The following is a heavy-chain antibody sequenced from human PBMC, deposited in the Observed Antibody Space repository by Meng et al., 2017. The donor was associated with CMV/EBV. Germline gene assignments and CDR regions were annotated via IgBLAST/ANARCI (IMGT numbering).Heavy chain of an antibody. CDR2: INASGGST. Sequence: VEHGPVGEKGKKTAASVKASCKASGNTITSYYMHWVRQAPGQGLEWMGIINASGGSTSYAQKFQGRVTMTRDTSTSTVYMELSSLRSEDTAVYYCALAEYSSSLFDYWGQGTLVTVSS. CDR3: ALAEYSSSLFDY. V-gene: IGHV1-46*01. CDR1: GNTITSYY. D-gene: IGHD6-13*01. J-gene: IGHJ4*02.